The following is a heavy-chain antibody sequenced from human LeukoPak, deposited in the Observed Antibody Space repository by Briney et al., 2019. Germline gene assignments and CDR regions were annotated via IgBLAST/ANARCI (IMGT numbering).Heavy chain of an antibody. CDR2: ISGSGGST. J-gene: IGHJ6*02. CDR1: GFTFSSYA. Sequence: GGSLRLSCAASGFTFSSYAMSWVRQAPGKRLEWVSAISGSGGSTYYADSVKGRFTISRDNSKNTLYLQMNSLRAEDTAVYYCARWSVVRGPDYYYGMDVWGQGTTVTVSS. V-gene: IGHV3-23*01. CDR3: ARWSVVRGPDYYYGMDV. D-gene: IGHD3-10*01.